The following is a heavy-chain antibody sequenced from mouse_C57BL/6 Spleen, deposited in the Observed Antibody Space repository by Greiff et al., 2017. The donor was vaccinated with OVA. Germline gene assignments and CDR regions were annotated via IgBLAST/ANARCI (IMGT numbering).Heavy chain of an antibody. Sequence: QVQLQQPGAELVKPGASVKMSCKASGYTFTSYWITWVKQRPGQGLEWIGDIYPGSGSTNYNEKFKSKATLTVDTSSSTAYMQLSSLTSEDSAVYYVARSLITTVVPLDYWGQGTMLTVSS. J-gene: IGHJ2*01. CDR3: ARSLITTVVPLDY. D-gene: IGHD1-1*01. CDR2: IYPGSGST. V-gene: IGHV1-55*01. CDR1: GYTFTSYW.